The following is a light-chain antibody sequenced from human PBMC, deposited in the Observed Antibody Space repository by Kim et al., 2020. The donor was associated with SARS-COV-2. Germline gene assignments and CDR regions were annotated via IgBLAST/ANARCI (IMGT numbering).Light chain of an antibody. CDR3: QQYNSYPYT. Sequence: SASVGDRVTITCRASQSISSWLAWYQQKPGKAPKLLIYKASSLESGVPSRLSGSGSGTEFTITISSLQPDDFATDYCQQYNSYPYTFGQGTKLEI. CDR2: KAS. J-gene: IGKJ2*01. V-gene: IGKV1-5*03. CDR1: QSISSW.